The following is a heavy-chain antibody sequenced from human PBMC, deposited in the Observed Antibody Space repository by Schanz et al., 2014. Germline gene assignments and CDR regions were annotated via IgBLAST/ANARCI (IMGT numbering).Heavy chain of an antibody. CDR1: GGTFSSYT. D-gene: IGHD6-13*01. J-gene: IGHJ4*02. CDR2: IIPILGIA. CDR3: ARDGVDAAAGGNY. Sequence: QLQLVQSGAEVKKPGSSVKVSCKASGGTFSSYTISWVRQAPGQGLEWMGRIIPILGIANYAQNFQGRVTMTRDTSATTAYMELSSLRSEDTAVYYCARDGVDAAAGGNYWGQGTLVTVSS. V-gene: IGHV1-69*08.